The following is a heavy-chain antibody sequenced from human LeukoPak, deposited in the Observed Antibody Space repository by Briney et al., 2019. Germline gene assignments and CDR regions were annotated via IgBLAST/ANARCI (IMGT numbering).Heavy chain of an antibody. V-gene: IGHV3-23*01. D-gene: IGHD3-10*01. CDR3: ARELFDFDY. Sequence: GGSPRLSCAPSGFTFDNFAMTWVRQAPGKGLEWVSEITGSGGSTYYADSVKGRFTISRDNSKNTLYLQMNSLRAEDTAIYYCARELFDFDYWGQGTLVTVSS. J-gene: IGHJ4*02. CDR2: ITGSGGST. CDR1: GFTFDNFA.